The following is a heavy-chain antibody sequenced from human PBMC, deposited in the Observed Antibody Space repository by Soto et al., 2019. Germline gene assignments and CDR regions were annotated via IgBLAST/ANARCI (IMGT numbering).Heavy chain of an antibody. D-gene: IGHD6-13*01. J-gene: IGHJ6*02. CDR3: ARLDHEQHTLDV. CDR2: MNPNSGNT. V-gene: IGHV1-8*01. Sequence: QVQLVQSGAEVKKPGASVKISCKASGYTFTSYDINWVRQATGQGLEWMGWMNPNSGNTGYAQKFQGRVNMTRNTSISTAYMELSSLRSEDTAVYYCARLDHEQHTLDVWGQGTPVTVSS. CDR1: GYTFTSYD.